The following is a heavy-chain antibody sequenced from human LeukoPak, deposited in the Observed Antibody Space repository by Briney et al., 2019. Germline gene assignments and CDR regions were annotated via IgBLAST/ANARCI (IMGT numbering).Heavy chain of an antibody. J-gene: IGHJ4*02. D-gene: IGHD3-10*01. CDR1: GDFFSGFY. Sequence: PSETLSLTCDVHGDFFSGFYWSWIRQSPGKGLEWIGDINHSGTTKYNPSLTSRVTLLIDTSKNHFSLKVNSVTAADTAVYYCARLPLGAFGEVLNFDLWGQGTVVTVSS. V-gene: IGHV4-34*01. CDR2: INHSGTT. CDR3: ARLPLGAFGEVLNFDL.